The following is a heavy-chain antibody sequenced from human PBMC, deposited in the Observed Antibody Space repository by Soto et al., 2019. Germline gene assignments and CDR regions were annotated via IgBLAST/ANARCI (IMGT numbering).Heavy chain of an antibody. Sequence: SSETLSLTCTVSGGSISSYYWSWIRQPPGKGLEWIGYIYYSGSTNYNPSLKSRVTISVDTSKNQFSLKLSSVTAADTAVYYCARVNIDNWFDPWGQGTLVTVSS. D-gene: IGHD3-16*02. CDR2: IYYSGST. V-gene: IGHV4-59*01. CDR1: GGSISSYY. J-gene: IGHJ5*02. CDR3: ARVNIDNWFDP.